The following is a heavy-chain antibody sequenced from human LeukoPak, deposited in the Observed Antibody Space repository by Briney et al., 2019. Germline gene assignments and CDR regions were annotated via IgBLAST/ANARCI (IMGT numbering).Heavy chain of an antibody. CDR1: GGSVSGGDSY. CDR3: ARGWHGSGSPLDY. CDR2: VSSSAT. Sequence: SETLSLTCNVSGGSVSGGDSYWTWIRQPPGKGLEWIGYVSSSATDYNPSLKSRVTISVDTSKNQFSLKLRSVTAADTAVYFCARGWHGSGSPLDYWGRGTLVTVSS. V-gene: IGHV4-61*08. J-gene: IGHJ4*02. D-gene: IGHD3-10*01.